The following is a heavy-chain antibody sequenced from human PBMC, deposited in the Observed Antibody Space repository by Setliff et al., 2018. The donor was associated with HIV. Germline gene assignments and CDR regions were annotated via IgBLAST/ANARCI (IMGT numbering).Heavy chain of an antibody. Sequence: SETLSLTCTVSGGSINSGSYYWNWIRQPAGKGLEWIGHIYASGSTNYNPSLKSRVTISVDTSKNQFSLRLSSVTAADTAVYYCARGRTSSGYYGVTGYGMDVWGQGTTVTVSS. V-gene: IGHV4-61*09. CDR2: IYASGST. J-gene: IGHJ6*02. D-gene: IGHD3-22*01. CDR1: GGSINSGSYY. CDR3: ARGRTSSGYYGVTGYGMDV.